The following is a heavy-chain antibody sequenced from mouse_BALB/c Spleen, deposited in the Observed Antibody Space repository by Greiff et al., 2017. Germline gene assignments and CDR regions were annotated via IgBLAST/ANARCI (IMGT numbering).Heavy chain of an antibody. CDR1: GFTFSSYT. CDR2: ISSGGSYT. D-gene: IGHD1-1*01. CDR3: TRDNYGSSYDAMDY. Sequence: EVKLVESGGGLVKPGGSLKLSCAASGFTFSSYTMSWVRQTPEKRLEWVATISSGGSYTYYPDSVKGRFTISRDNAKNTLYLQMSSLKSEDTAMYYCTRDNYGSSYDAMDYWGQGTSVTVSS. V-gene: IGHV5-6-4*01. J-gene: IGHJ4*01.